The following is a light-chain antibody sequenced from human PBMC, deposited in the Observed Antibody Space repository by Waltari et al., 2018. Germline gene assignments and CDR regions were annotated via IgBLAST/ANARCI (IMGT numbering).Light chain of an antibody. CDR3: QQHDDSPPT. Sequence: DIQMTQSPSSLSASLGDKDTITCRASQDISDYLAWYQQRPGRAPRLLIYRASNLEKGVPSRFSGSGSGTDFTLIISGLQAEDIATYYCQQHDDSPPTFGPGTKLDMK. CDR2: RAS. J-gene: IGKJ3*01. V-gene: IGKV1-33*01. CDR1: QDISDY.